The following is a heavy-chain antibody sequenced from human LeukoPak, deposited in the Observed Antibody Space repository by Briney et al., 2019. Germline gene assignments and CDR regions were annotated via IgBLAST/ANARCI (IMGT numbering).Heavy chain of an antibody. CDR3: ARGPTTVTSPHFDY. CDR1: GFTFSDYY. J-gene: IGHJ4*02. D-gene: IGHD4-17*01. Sequence: GGSLRLSCAASGFTFSDYYMSWIRQAPGKGLGWFSYVSTSGTTIYYADSVKGRFTISRDNAKNSLYLQMNSPRAEDTAVYYCARGPTTVTSPHFDYWGQGTLVTVSS. V-gene: IGHV3-11*01. CDR2: VSTSGTTI.